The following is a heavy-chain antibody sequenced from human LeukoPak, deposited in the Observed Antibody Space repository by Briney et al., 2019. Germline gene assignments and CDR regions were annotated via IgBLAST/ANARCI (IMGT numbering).Heavy chain of an antibody. D-gene: IGHD3-16*02. Sequence: PSETLPLTCAVNGGSFSGYYWCGIPQPPGKGVEWIGEINHSGSTNYNPSLKSRVTISVDTSKNQFSLKLSSVTAADTAVYYCARHGYDYVWGSYRPTYNWFDPWGQGTLVTVSS. CDR2: INHSGST. V-gene: IGHV4-34*01. J-gene: IGHJ5*02. CDR3: ARHGYDYVWGSYRPTYNWFDP. CDR1: GGSFSGYY.